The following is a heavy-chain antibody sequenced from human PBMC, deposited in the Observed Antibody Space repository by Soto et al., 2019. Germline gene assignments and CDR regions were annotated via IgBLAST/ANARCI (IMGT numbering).Heavy chain of an antibody. CDR2: ISGSGGST. CDR3: ASARVLRYFDWLNSPDFYYYYMDV. J-gene: IGHJ6*03. Sequence: PGGSLRLSCAASGFTFSSYAMSWVRQAPGKGLEWVSAISGSGGSTYYADSVKGRFTISRDNSKNTLYLQMNSLRAEDTAVYYCASARVLRYFDWLNSPDFYYYYMDVWGKGTTVTVSS. D-gene: IGHD3-9*01. CDR1: GFTFSSYA. V-gene: IGHV3-23*01.